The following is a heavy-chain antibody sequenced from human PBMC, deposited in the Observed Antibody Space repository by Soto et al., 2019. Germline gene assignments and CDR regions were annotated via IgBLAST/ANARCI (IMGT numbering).Heavy chain of an antibody. V-gene: IGHV1-69*08. CDR1: GGTFSSYT. D-gene: IGHD3-3*01. Sequence: QVQLVQSGAEVKKPGSSVKVSCKASGGTFSSYTISWVRQAPGQGLEWMGRIIPILGIANYAQKFQGRVTITADKSTSTAYMELSSLRSEDTAVYYCARDVIEGDFWSGYYLAGDAFDIWGQGTMVTVSS. J-gene: IGHJ3*02. CDR3: ARDVIEGDFWSGYYLAGDAFDI. CDR2: IIPILGIA.